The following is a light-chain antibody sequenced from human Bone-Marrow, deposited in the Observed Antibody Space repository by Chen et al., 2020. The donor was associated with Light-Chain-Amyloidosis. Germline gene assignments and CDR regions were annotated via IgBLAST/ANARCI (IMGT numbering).Light chain of an antibody. J-gene: IGLJ3*02. CDR2: DVS. CDR3: QVWDRSSDRPV. CDR1: NIGPTS. V-gene: IGLV3-21*02. Sequence: SYVLTQPSSLAVAPARTATSACGGNNIGPTSVHWYQQSPGQAPLLVVYDVSDRPAGIPERLSGSNSGTTATLTISRVEAGDEADYYCQVWDRSSDRPVFGGGTKLTVL.